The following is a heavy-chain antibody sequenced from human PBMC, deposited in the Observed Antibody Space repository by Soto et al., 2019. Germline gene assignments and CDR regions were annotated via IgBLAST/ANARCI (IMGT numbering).Heavy chain of an antibody. D-gene: IGHD4-17*01. J-gene: IGHJ4*01. V-gene: IGHV3-15*01. Sequence: GGSLRLSCAGSGLTFNNYAMTWVRQAPGKGPEWVGRVKSKTDGGTTDFAAPVKGKFAISRDDSKNMVYLEMNSLKTEDTAIYYCTTDSYMTNIIVRFDYWGHGTLVTVSS. CDR1: GLTFNNYA. CDR3: TTDSYMTNIIVRFDY. CDR2: VKSKTDGGTT.